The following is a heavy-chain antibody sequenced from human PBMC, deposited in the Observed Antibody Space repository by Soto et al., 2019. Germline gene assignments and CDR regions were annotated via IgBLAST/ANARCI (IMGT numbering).Heavy chain of an antibody. CDR2: ISPSGST. Sequence: PSETLSLTCSVSGGSVNSGGYSWSWIRQPPGKGLEWIGFISPSGSTNYNPSLKSRVTISLDTSMNHFSLRLSSVTAADTAVYYCARGQRFSDWFDPLGQGTLVTVSS. CDR1: GGSVNSGGYS. D-gene: IGHD3-3*01. V-gene: IGHV4-61*03. J-gene: IGHJ5*02. CDR3: ARGQRFSDWFDP.